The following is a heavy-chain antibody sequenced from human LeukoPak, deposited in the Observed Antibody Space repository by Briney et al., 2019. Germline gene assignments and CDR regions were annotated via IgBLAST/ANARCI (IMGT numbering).Heavy chain of an antibody. D-gene: IGHD5-18*01. J-gene: IGHJ6*03. CDR1: GYTFTSYD. CDR2: MNPNSGNT. CDR3: ARDNGGTAMAYYYYYYMDV. Sequence: GPVKVSCKASGYTFTSYDINWVRQATGQGLEWMGWMNPNSGNTGYAQKFQGRVTMTRNTSISTAYMELSSLRSEDTAVYYCARDNGGTAMAYYYYYYMDVWGKGTTVIISS. V-gene: IGHV1-8*01.